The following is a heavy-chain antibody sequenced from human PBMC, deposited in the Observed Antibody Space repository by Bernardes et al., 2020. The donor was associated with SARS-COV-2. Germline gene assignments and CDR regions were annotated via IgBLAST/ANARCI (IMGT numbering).Heavy chain of an antibody. J-gene: IGHJ3*02. V-gene: IGHV4-39*01. Sequence: SETLSLTCTVSGGPISSSSYYWGWIRQPPGKGLEWIGSIYYSGSTYYNPSLKSRVTISVDTSKNQFSLKLSSVTAADTAVYYCARHWSCVVVTAIDHDALVILGQRTMGTVSS. CDR1: GGPISSSSYY. CDR3: ARHWSCVVVTAIDHDALVI. CDR2: IYYSGST. D-gene: IGHD2-21*02.